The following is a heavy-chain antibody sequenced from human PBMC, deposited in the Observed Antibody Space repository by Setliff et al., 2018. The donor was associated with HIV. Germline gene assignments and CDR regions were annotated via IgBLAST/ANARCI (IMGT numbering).Heavy chain of an antibody. CDR2: ITPNGDDT. D-gene: IGHD3-3*01. CDR1: GYTFTDYS. J-gene: IGHJ4*02. V-gene: IGHV1-2*02. CDR3: ARVADRNYDFWSAYEY. Sequence: ASVKVSCKASGYTFTDYSMHWVRQAPGQGLEWMGWITPNGDDTNYPQKFEGRVTLTRDTSVAAAYMELRSLTSDDTAVYYCARVADRNYDFWSAYEYWGQGTLVTVPQ.